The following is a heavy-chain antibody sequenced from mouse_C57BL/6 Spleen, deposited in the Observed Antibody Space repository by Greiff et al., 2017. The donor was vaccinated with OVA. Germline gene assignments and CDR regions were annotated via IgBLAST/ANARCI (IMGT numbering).Heavy chain of an antibody. CDR1: GFSLTSYG. CDR3: AAHYYGSSPQGAYYFDY. D-gene: IGHD1-1*01. CDR2: IWRGGST. J-gene: IGHJ2*01. Sequence: QVQLQQSGPGLVQPSQSLSITCTVSGFSLTSYGVHWVRQSPGKGLEWLGVIWRGGSTDYNAAFMSRLSITKDNSKSQVFFKMNSLQADDTSISYCAAHYYGSSPQGAYYFDYWGQGTTLTVSS. V-gene: IGHV2-5*01.